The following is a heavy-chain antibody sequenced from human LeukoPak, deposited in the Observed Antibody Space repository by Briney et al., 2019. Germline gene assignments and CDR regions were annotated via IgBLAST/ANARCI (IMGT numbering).Heavy chain of an antibody. D-gene: IGHD6-19*01. CDR3: ARAIAVAVPDY. CDR1: GFTFSSYS. CDR2: ISSSSYI. J-gene: IGHJ4*02. Sequence: PGGSLRLSCAASGFTFSSYSMNWVRQAPGKGLEWVSSISSSSYIYYADSVKGRFTISRDNAKNSLYLQMNSLRAEDTAVYYCARAIAVAVPDYWGQGTLVTVSS. V-gene: IGHV3-21*01.